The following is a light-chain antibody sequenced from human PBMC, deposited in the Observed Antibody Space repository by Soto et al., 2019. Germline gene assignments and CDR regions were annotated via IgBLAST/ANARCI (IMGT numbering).Light chain of an antibody. J-gene: IGLJ2*01. V-gene: IGLV2-23*01. CDR2: ESN. Sequence: QSALTQPASVSGSPGQSITISCTGTSSDVGGYNFVSWYQQHPAAAPRLMIYESNKRPSGVSNRFSGSKSGNTASLTISGLQGDDEANHYCCSYAGSSNVVFGGGTKLTVL. CDR1: SSDVGGYNF. CDR3: CSYAGSSNVV.